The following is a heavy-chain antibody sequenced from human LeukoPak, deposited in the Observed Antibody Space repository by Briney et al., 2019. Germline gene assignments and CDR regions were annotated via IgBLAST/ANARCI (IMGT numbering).Heavy chain of an antibody. Sequence: SETLSLTCAVSGYSISSGYYWGWIRQPPGKELEWIGSIYHSGSTYYNPSLKSRVTISVDTSKNQFSLKLSSVTAADTAVYYCARHRTTVTPAYFDYWGQGTLVTVSS. CDR1: GYSISSGYY. D-gene: IGHD4-11*01. J-gene: IGHJ4*02. CDR2: IYHSGST. CDR3: ARHRTTVTPAYFDY. V-gene: IGHV4-38-2*01.